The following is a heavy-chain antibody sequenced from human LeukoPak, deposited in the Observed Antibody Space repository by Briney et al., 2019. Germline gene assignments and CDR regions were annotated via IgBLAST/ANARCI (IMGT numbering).Heavy chain of an antibody. Sequence: ASVKVSCKASGYSFTIYGIGWVRQAPGQGLGWMGYISPYNGNADYAQNFQDRVSMTTDTSTTTAYMELRSLTSDDTAVYYCAREGSQALDHWGQGTLVTVSS. CDR2: ISPYNGNA. V-gene: IGHV1-18*01. CDR3: AREGSQALDH. D-gene: IGHD6-19*01. J-gene: IGHJ4*02. CDR1: GYSFTIYG.